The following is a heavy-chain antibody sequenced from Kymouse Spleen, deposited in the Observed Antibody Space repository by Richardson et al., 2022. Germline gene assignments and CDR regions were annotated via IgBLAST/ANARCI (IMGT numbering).Heavy chain of an antibody. Sequence: EVQLVESGGGLVKPGGSLRLSCAASGFTFSNAWMSWVRQAPGKGLEWVGRIKSKTDGGTTDYAAPVKGRFTISRDDSKNTLYLQMNSLKTEDTAVYYCTTYYDILTGSFDYWGQGTLVTVSS. V-gene: IGHV3-15*01. CDR3: TTYYDILTGSFDY. J-gene: IGHJ4*02. CDR2: IKSKTDGGTT. D-gene: IGHD3-9*01. CDR1: GFTFSNAW.